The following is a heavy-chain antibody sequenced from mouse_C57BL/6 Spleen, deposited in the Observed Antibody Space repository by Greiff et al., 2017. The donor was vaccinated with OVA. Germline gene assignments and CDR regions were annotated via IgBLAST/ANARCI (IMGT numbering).Heavy chain of an antibody. Sequence: QVQLKQPGAELVKPGASVKMSCKASGYTFTSYWITWVKQRPGQGLEWIGDIYPGSGSTNYNEKFKSKATLTVDTSSSTAYMQLSSLTSEDSAVYYCARTRQRRREAMDYWGQGTSVTVSS. V-gene: IGHV1-55*01. CDR1: GYTFTSYW. CDR3: ARTRQRRREAMDY. D-gene: IGHD3-2*02. CDR2: IYPGSGST. J-gene: IGHJ4*01.